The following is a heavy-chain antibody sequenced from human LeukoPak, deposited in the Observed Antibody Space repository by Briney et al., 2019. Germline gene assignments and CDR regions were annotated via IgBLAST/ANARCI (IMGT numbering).Heavy chain of an antibody. CDR1: GFTFSSYA. V-gene: IGHV3-23*01. Sequence: GGSLRLSCVASGFTFSSYAMSWVRQAPGQGLEWGSDISGSGGSTYYADSVKGRFTISRDKPKHTLYLQMKSLRAEDRAVYYCADPPTVTTIRFDPWGQGTLVTVSS. CDR3: ADPPTVTTIRFDP. D-gene: IGHD4-17*01. CDR2: ISGSGGST. J-gene: IGHJ5*02.